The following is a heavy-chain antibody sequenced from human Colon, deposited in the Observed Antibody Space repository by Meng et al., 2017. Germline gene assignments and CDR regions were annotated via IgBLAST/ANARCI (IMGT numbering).Heavy chain of an antibody. CDR3: VRDLRVVMGSGTRGYFYGMDV. Sequence: GGSLRLSCATSGFIFTSYWMYWVRQAPGKGLVWVSRINGDGSDTTYADSVKGRFTISRDNAKNTLYLQMSSLRAEDTAVYYCVRDLRVVMGSGTRGYFYGMDVWGQGTTVTVSS. J-gene: IGHJ6*02. D-gene: IGHD2-21*01. V-gene: IGHV3-74*01. CDR2: INGDGSDT. CDR1: GFIFTSYW.